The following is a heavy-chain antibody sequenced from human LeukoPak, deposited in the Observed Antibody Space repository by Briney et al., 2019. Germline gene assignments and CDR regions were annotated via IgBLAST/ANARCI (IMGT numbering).Heavy chain of an antibody. V-gene: IGHV4-34*01. CDR2: INHSGST. Sequence: PSETLSLTCAVYGGSFSGYYWSWIRQPPGKGLEWIGEINHSGSTNYSPSLKSRVTISVDTSKNQFSLKLSSVTAADTAVYYCARGRVRVAGYCSSTSCYTNNWFDPWGQGTLVTVSS. D-gene: IGHD2-2*02. J-gene: IGHJ5*02. CDR1: GGSFSGYY. CDR3: ARGRVRVAGYCSSTSCYTNNWFDP.